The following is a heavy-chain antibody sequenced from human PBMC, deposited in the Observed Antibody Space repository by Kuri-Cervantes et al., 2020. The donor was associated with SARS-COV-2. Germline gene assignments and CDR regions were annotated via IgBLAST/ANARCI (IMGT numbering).Heavy chain of an antibody. CDR3: ARPGGFLDV. CDR2: IYYSGST. J-gene: IGHJ6*04. V-gene: IGHV4-59*12. D-gene: IGHD4-23*01. CDR1: GGSFCGYY. Sequence: SQTPSLTCAGYGGSFCGYYWSWSRQPPGKGLEWIGYIYYSGSTNYNPSLKSRVTISVDTSKNQFSLKLSSVTAADTAVYYCARPGGFLDVWGKGTTVTVSS.